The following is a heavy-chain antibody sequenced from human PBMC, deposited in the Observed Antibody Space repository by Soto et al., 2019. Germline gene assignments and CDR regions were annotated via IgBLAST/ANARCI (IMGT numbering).Heavy chain of an antibody. Sequence: GGSLRLSCAASGFTFSSYAMSWVRQGPGKGLEWVSAISGSVGSTYYADSVKGRFTIARDNSKNTLYLQMNSLRAEDTAVYYCAKDSGSYPDAFDIWGQGTMVTVSS. J-gene: IGHJ3*02. CDR3: AKDSGSYPDAFDI. CDR2: ISGSVGST. CDR1: GFTFSSYA. V-gene: IGHV3-23*01. D-gene: IGHD1-26*01.